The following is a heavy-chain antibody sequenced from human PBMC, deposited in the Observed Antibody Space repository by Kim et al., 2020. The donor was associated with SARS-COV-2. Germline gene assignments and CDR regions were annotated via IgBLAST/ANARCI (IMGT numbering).Heavy chain of an antibody. CDR2: T. CDR3: ATPGLGEGYWD. V-gene: IGHV5-10-1*01. J-gene: IGHJ4*02. D-gene: IGHD3-10*01. Sequence: TNYSPSFQGHVTISADKSISTAYLQWSSLKASDTAMYYCATPGLGEGYWDWGQGTLVTVSS.